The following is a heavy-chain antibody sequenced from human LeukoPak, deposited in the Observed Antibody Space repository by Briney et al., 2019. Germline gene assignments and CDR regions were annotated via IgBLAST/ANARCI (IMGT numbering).Heavy chain of an antibody. V-gene: IGHV3-21*01. J-gene: IGHJ4*02. CDR2: ISSSSSYI. D-gene: IGHD3-3*01. CDR1: GFTFRTYA. Sequence: GGSLRLSCAASGFTFRTYAMSWVRQAPGKGLEWVSSISSSSSYIYYADSVKGRFTISRDNAKNSLYLQMNSLRAEDTAVYYCASVGEGPYYDFWSGPGGLDYWGQGTLVTVSS. CDR3: ASVGEGPYYDFWSGPGGLDY.